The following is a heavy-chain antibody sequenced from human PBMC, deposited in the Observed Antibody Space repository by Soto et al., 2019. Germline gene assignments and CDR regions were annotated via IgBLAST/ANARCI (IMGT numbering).Heavy chain of an antibody. CDR2: IIPIFGTA. CDR3: AIGEGGYQPLTRPDYYYMDV. V-gene: IGHV1-69*06. J-gene: IGHJ6*03. D-gene: IGHD2-2*01. Sequence: ASVKVSCKASGGTFSSYAISWVRQAPGQGLEWMGGIIPIFGTANYAQKFQGRVMITADKSTSTAYMELSSLRSEDTAVYYFAIGEGGYQPLTRPDYYYMDVWGKGTTVTVSS. CDR1: GGTFSSYA.